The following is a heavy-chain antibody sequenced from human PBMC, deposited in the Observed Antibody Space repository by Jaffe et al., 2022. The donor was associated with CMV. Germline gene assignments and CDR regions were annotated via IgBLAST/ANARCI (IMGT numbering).Heavy chain of an antibody. V-gene: IGHV4-39*02. J-gene: IGHJ6*02. CDR1: GGSISSSSYY. D-gene: IGHD5-18*01. Sequence: QLQLQESGPGLVKPSETLSLTCTVSGGSISSSSYYWGWIRQPPGKGLEWIGSIYYSGSTYYNPSLKSRVTISVDTSKNQFSLKLSSVTAADTAVYYCAREPWIQLWPHGDHDGDGGSSYYYGMDVWGQGTTVTVSS. CDR2: IYYSGST. CDR3: AREPWIQLWPHGDHDGDGGSSYYYGMDV.